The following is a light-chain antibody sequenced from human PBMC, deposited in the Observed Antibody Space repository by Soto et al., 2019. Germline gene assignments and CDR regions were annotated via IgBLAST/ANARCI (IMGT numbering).Light chain of an antibody. Sequence: EIVLTQSPATLSLSPGESVTLSCRASQSVSSYLAWYQQKPGQAPRLLTFDASYRATGIPARFSGSGSGTDFTLTISSLEPEDFAFYYCQQRSNWPRYTFGQGTKLELK. V-gene: IGKV3-11*01. CDR3: QQRSNWPRYT. CDR2: DAS. J-gene: IGKJ2*01. CDR1: QSVSSY.